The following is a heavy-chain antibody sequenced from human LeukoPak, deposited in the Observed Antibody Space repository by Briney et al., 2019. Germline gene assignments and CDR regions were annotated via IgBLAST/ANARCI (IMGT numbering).Heavy chain of an antibody. J-gene: IGHJ6*02. Sequence: GGSLRLSCAASGFTFSNYAVMWVRQAPGKGLEWVSAISGSGGSTYYADSVKGRFTISRDNSKNTLYLQMNSLRAEDTAVYYCANGREDYYGMDVWGQGTTVTVSS. D-gene: IGHD1-26*01. CDR3: ANGREDYYGMDV. V-gene: IGHV3-23*01. CDR1: GFTFSNYA. CDR2: ISGSGGST.